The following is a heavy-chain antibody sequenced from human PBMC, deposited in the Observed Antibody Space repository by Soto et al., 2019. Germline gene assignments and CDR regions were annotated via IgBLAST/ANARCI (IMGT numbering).Heavy chain of an antibody. D-gene: IGHD3-9*01. J-gene: IGHJ4*02. V-gene: IGHV3-23*01. Sequence: GGSLRLSCAASGFTFSSYAMSWVRQAPGKGLEWVSAISGSGGSTYYADSVKGRFTISRDNSKNTLCLQMNSLRAEDTAVYYCAKRILTGYYNVIGIDYWGQGTLVTVSS. CDR3: AKRILTGYYNVIGIDY. CDR1: GFTFSSYA. CDR2: ISGSGGST.